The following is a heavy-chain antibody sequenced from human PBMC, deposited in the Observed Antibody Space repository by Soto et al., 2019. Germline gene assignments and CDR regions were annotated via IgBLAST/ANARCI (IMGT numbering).Heavy chain of an antibody. CDR2: INSSSSTL. V-gene: IGHV3-48*02. CDR1: GFTFSSYC. Sequence: GGSLTLSCAASGFTFSSYCMDWVRQAPGKGLVWVSYINSSSSTLYYAASVKGRFTISRDNAKNSPYLQMNSLRDEDTAVYSCARDKSGDAFDIWGQGTMVTVSS. J-gene: IGHJ3*02. CDR3: ARDKSGDAFDI.